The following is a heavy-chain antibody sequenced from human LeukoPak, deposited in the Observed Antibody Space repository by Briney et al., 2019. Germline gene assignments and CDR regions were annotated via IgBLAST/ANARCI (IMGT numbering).Heavy chain of an antibody. J-gene: IGHJ4*02. CDR2: INGSGGSK. Sequence: HTGGSLRLSCAASGFTFSSHAMSWVRQAPGKGLEWVSAINGSGGSKYYADSVKGRFTISRDNAKNTLYLQMNSLRTEDTAVYDCAKDFVFVGATNGYCFDYWGQGTLVTVSS. V-gene: IGHV3-23*01. CDR3: AKDFVFVGATNGYCFDY. CDR1: GFTFSSHA. D-gene: IGHD1-26*01.